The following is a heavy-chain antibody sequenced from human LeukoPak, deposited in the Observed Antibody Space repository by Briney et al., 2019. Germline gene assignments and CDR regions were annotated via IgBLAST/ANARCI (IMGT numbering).Heavy chain of an antibody. Sequence: GRSLRLSCAASGFTFDGYGMYWVRQAPGKGLEWVSGITWNSDDMAYADSVKGRFTISRDNAKNCLYLQMNSLRVEDTALYYCTKVTDLRTGFDYWGQGTLVTVSS. V-gene: IGHV3-9*01. J-gene: IGHJ4*02. CDR1: GFTFDGYG. CDR3: TKVTDLRTGFDY. CDR2: ITWNSDDM. D-gene: IGHD1-1*01.